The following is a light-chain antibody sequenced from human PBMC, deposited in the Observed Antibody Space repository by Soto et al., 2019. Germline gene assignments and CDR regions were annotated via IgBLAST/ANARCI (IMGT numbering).Light chain of an antibody. CDR2: GNS. J-gene: IGLJ3*02. Sequence: QLVLTQPPSVSAAPGQKVTISCSGSSSNIGNNYVSWYQQLPGTAPKLLIYGNSNRPSGVPDRFAGSKSGTSASLAIIGLRVEDEGIYYCQAFDNSLSASGVFGGGTKVTVL. CDR1: SSNIGNNY. V-gene: IGLV1-40*01. CDR3: QAFDNSLSASGV.